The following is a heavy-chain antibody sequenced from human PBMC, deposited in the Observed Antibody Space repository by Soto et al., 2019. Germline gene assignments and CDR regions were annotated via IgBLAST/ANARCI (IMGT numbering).Heavy chain of an antibody. CDR2: IYYSGNT. J-gene: IGHJ4*02. Sequence: SLTLPLTWDLDGGSFSDYLWPRIRQTPGKGLQWIGQIYYSGNTKYNPSLKSRATILRDSSKNQFSLRLTSVTAADTAVYYCARSYSGSYFQQYWGQGALVTVSS. CDR3: ARSYSGSYFQQY. D-gene: IGHD3-10*01. V-gene: IGHV4-34*01. CDR1: GGSFSDYL.